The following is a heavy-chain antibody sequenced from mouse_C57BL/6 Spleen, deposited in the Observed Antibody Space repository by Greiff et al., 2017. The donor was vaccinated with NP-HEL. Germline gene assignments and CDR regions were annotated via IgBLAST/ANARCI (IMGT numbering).Heavy chain of an antibody. CDR3: ARRRSSGFDY. CDR2: IYPGDGDT. Sequence: VQLQQSGPELVKPGASVKISCKASGYAFSSSWMNWVKQRPGKGLEWIGRIYPGDGDTNYNGKFKGKATLTADKSSSTAYMQLSSLTSEDSAVYFGARRRSSGFDYWGQGTTLTVSS. CDR1: GYAFSSSW. D-gene: IGHD3-2*02. V-gene: IGHV1-82*01. J-gene: IGHJ2*01.